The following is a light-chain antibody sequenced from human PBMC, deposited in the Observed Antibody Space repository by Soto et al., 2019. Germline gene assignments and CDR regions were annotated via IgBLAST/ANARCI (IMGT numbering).Light chain of an antibody. J-gene: IGKJ2*01. V-gene: IGKV1-39*01. CDR2: GVS. Sequence: DIQVTQSPSSLSASVGDRVTITCRASQSISSYLNWYQQKPGRAPKRLIHGVSNLQSGVPSRFSGSGSGTDFTLTISSLQPEDFATYYCQQSYSSPYAFGQGTKLEIK. CDR1: QSISSY. CDR3: QQSYSSPYA.